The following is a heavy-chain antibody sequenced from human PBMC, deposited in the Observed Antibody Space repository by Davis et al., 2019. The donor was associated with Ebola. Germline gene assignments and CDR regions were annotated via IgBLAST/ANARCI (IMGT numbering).Heavy chain of an antibody. Sequence: GGSLRLSCAASGFTFSSYWMSWVRQAPGKGLEWVSYISSSSSYTNYADSVKGRFTISRDNAKNSLYLQMNSLRAEDTAVYYCARDRARGYSYGDNGMDVWGQGTTVTVSS. D-gene: IGHD5-18*01. CDR3: ARDRARGYSYGDNGMDV. CDR2: ISSSSSYT. J-gene: IGHJ6*02. CDR1: GFTFSSYW. V-gene: IGHV3-21*05.